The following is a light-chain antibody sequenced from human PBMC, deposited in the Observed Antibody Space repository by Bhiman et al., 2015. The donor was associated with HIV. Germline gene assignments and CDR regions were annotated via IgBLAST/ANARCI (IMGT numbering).Light chain of an antibody. CDR3: TSYTVTASFV. CDR1: GSDVGGYNH. Sequence: QSALTQPASVSGSPGQSITISCTGSGSDVGGYNHVSWYQQHPGKAPKLMIYDVSNRPSGVSNRFSGSKSGNTASLTISGLQAEDEADYCTSYTVTASFVFGGATKVTVL. J-gene: IGLJ1*01. CDR2: DVS. V-gene: IGLV2-14*03.